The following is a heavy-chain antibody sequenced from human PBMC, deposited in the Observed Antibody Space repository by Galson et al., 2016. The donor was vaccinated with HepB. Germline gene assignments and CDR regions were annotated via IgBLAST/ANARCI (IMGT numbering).Heavy chain of an antibody. CDR1: GGSVSSSSYQ. CDR3: VRHPEDTWNDPDWFDP. J-gene: IGHJ5*02. V-gene: IGHV4-39*01. CDR2: IYYNGNT. D-gene: IGHD1-20*01. Sequence: LSLTCTVSGGSVSSSSYQWGWLRQPPGRGLEWVGSIYYNGNTYYNPALKSRVTTSVDTTKNQFSLKLRSLTAADTAVYYCVRHPEDTWNDPDWFDPWGQGIPVSVSS.